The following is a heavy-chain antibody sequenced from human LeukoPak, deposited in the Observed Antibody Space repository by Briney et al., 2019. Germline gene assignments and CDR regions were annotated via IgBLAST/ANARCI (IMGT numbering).Heavy chain of an antibody. V-gene: IGHV3-74*01. D-gene: IGHD3-9*01. Sequence: GGSLRLSCAASGFTFSSYWMNWVRQAPGKGLVWVSRIASDGSSTTYADSMKGRFSISRDNAKNTLYLQMNSLRVEDTAVYYCAKSNGGSYDILTGYYHFDYWGQGTLVTVSS. CDR3: AKSNGGSYDILTGYYHFDY. CDR2: IASDGSST. CDR1: GFTFSSYW. J-gene: IGHJ4*02.